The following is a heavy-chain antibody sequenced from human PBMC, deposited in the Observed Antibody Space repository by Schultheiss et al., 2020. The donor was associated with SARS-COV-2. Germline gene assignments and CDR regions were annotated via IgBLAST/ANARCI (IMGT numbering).Heavy chain of an antibody. CDR3: ARERIVPAAMPDY. D-gene: IGHD2-2*01. Sequence: SETLSLTCTVSGGSISSGSYYWSWIRQPAGKGLEWIMRIYTSGSTNYNPSLKSRVTIAVDTSKNDFSLKLSSGTAADTDVYYCARERIVPAAMPDYWGQGTLVTVSS. CDR1: GGSISSGSYY. V-gene: IGHV4-61*02. CDR2: IYTSGST. J-gene: IGHJ4*02.